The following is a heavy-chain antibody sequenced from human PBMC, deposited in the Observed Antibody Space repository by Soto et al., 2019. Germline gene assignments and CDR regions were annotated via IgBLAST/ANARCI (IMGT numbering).Heavy chain of an antibody. J-gene: IGHJ5*02. D-gene: IGHD3-9*01. Sequence: QVQLQQWGAGLLKPSETLSLTCAVYGGSFSGYYWSWIRQPPGKGLEWIGEINHSGSTNYNPSLKRRVTISVDTSKNQFSLKLSSVTAADTAVYYCARSLRRVLRYFDWYWFDPWGQGTLVTVSS. V-gene: IGHV4-34*01. CDR3: ARSLRRVLRYFDWYWFDP. CDR1: GGSFSGYY. CDR2: INHSGST.